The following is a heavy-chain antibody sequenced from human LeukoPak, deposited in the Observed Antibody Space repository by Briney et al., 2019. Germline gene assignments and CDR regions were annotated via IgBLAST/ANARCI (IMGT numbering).Heavy chain of an antibody. Sequence: SETLSLTCAVYGGSFSGYYWSWIRQPPGKGLEWIGEINHSGSTNYNPSLKSRVTISVDTSKNQFSLKLSSVTAADTAVYYCVRSRRDFWSAGNWFDPWGQGTLVTVSS. CDR1: GGSFSGYY. CDR3: VRSRRDFWSAGNWFDP. D-gene: IGHD3-3*01. CDR2: INHSGST. J-gene: IGHJ5*02. V-gene: IGHV4-34*01.